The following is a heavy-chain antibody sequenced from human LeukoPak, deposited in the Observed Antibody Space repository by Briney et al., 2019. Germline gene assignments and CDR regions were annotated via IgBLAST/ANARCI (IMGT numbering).Heavy chain of an antibody. V-gene: IGHV4-31*03. CDR1: GGSISSGGYY. CDR3: ARDRGMGRFSEWHNWFDP. CDR2: IYYSGST. D-gene: IGHD3-3*01. Sequence: SQTLSLTCTVSGGSISSGGYYWSWIRQHPGKGLEWIGYIYYSGSTYYNPSLKSRVTISVDTSKNQFSLKLSSVTAADTAVYYCARDRGMGRFSEWHNWFDPWGQGTLVTVSS. J-gene: IGHJ5*02.